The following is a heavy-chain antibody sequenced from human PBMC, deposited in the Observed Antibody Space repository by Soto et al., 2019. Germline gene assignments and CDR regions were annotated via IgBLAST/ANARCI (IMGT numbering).Heavy chain of an antibody. CDR1: GYTFTSYG. Sequence: QVQLVQSGAEVKKPGASVKVSCKASGYTFTSYGISWVRQAPGQGLEWMGWISAYNGNTNYAQKLQGRVTMTTDTSTSTAYMELRSLRSDDTAVYYCATVSSYYYDSSGYYDTDAFDIWGQGTMVTVSS. CDR3: ATVSSYYYDSSGYYDTDAFDI. CDR2: ISAYNGNT. D-gene: IGHD3-22*01. J-gene: IGHJ3*02. V-gene: IGHV1-18*01.